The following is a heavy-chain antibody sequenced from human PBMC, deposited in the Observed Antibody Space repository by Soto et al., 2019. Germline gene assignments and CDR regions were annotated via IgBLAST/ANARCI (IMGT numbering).Heavy chain of an antibody. Sequence: QEQLVESGGGVVQIGMSLRLSCVGSGFTLSGYGMHWVRQAPGKGLEWVAFISYDGRNKYYADSVKGRLTISRDNSKNTLFLEVNSLRAEDTAVYYCAKDRYGDILRHFYYTDVWGKGTTVTVSS. J-gene: IGHJ6*03. CDR1: GFTLSGYG. CDR2: ISYDGRNK. V-gene: IGHV3-30*18. D-gene: IGHD4-17*01. CDR3: AKDRYGDILRHFYYTDV.